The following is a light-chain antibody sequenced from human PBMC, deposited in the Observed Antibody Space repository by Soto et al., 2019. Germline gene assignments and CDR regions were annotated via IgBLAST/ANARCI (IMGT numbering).Light chain of an antibody. CDR2: GAS. Sequence: EIVLTQSPGTLSLSPGERATLSCRASQSVSSNYLAWYQQKPGQAPRLLIYGASSRATGIPDRFSGSGSGTDFPLTISRLEPEDFAVYYCQQYGGSSGTFGQGTKVEI. CDR3: QQYGGSSGT. J-gene: IGKJ1*01. V-gene: IGKV3-20*01. CDR1: QSVSSNY.